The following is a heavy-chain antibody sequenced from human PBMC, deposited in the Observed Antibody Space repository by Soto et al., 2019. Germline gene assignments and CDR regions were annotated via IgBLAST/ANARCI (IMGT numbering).Heavy chain of an antibody. CDR2: VYYTGIT. CDR3: ARQGRPGYCTGGNCYPTFDI. CDR1: GSSMSSSAYY. Sequence: QMHLQQSGPGLVKPSETLSHTCTVAGSSMSSSAYYWGWIRQTPGKGLEWIGSVYYTGITDYKSSLESRVSISADTSKNQFSLRLTSLSAADTPIYFCARQGRPGYCTGGNCYPTFDIWGPGTMVTVSS. V-gene: IGHV4-39*01. D-gene: IGHD2-15*01. J-gene: IGHJ3*02.